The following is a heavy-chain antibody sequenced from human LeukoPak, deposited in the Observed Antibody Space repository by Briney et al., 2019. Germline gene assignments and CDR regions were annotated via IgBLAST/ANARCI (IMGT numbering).Heavy chain of an antibody. Sequence: PSETLSLTCAVYGGSFSGYYWSWIRQPPGKGLEWIGEINHSGSTNYNPSRKSRVTISVDTSKNQSSLKLSSLTAADTAVYYCARGPMTTVTTELFDWDQGILVTVSS. CDR1: GGSFSGYY. D-gene: IGHD4-17*01. CDR2: INHSGST. V-gene: IGHV4-34*01. J-gene: IGHJ4*02. CDR3: ARGPMTTVTTELFD.